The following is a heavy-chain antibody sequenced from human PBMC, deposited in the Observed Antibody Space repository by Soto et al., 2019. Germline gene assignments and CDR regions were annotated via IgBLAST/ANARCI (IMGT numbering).Heavy chain of an antibody. V-gene: IGHV1-3*01. Sequence: GASVNVSCKSSGYTFTSYSMHWVRQAPGQRLEWMGWINAGNGNTKYSQKFQGRVTITRDTSASTAYMELSSLRSEDTAVYYCARDLTIFGVYQGYWGQGTLVTVSS. D-gene: IGHD3-3*01. CDR3: ARDLTIFGVYQGY. CDR2: INAGNGNT. J-gene: IGHJ4*02. CDR1: GYTFTSYS.